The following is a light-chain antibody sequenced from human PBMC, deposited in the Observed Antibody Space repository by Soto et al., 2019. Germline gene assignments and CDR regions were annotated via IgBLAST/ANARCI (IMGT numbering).Light chain of an antibody. CDR1: SSDVGGYNY. CDR3: CSYAGSYLGV. CDR2: DVT. Sequence: QSVLTQPRSVSGSPGQSVTISCTGTSSDVGGYNYVSWYQQHPGKAPKLMISDVTKRPSGVPDRLFGSKSGNTASLTISGLQAEDEADYYCCSYAGSYLGVFGTGTKLTVL. V-gene: IGLV2-11*01. J-gene: IGLJ1*01.